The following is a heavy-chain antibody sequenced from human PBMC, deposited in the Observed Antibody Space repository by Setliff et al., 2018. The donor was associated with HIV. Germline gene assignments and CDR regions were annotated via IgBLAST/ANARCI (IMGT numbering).Heavy chain of an antibody. CDR1: GDSLNTYY. CDR2: IYASGKT. Sequence: NPSETLSLTCNVSGDSLNTYYWSWIRQSAGKGLEWIGRIYASGKTTFNPSLKSRITMSVDTSKNQFSLKLTSVTAADTAVYYCARGNNDLESFDYWGQGALVTVSS. J-gene: IGHJ4*02. CDR3: ARGNNDLESFDY. V-gene: IGHV4-4*07. D-gene: IGHD3-3*01.